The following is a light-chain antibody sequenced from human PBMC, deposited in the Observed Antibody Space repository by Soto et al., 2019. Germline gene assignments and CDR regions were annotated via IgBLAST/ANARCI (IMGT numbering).Light chain of an antibody. V-gene: IGLV3-21*02. CDR1: NIGTKG. CDR3: SSYTSSSTLV. J-gene: IGLJ3*02. CDR2: DDS. Sequence: SYELTQPPSVSVAPGQTARITCGGNNIGTKGVHWYQQKPGQAPVLVVFDDSDRPSGIPERFSGSNSGNTATLTISGLQAEDEADYYCSSYTSSSTLVFGGGTKLTVL.